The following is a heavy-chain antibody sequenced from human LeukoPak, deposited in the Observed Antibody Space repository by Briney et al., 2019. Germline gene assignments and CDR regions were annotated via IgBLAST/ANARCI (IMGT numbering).Heavy chain of an antibody. CDR1: GFSFSTSW. Sequence: GGSLRLSCAASGFSFSTSWMSWVRQAPGKGMEWVAKIKPDSSEKHNVDSVKGRFTLSRDNAKKSLFLHMDRLRAGDTAVYYCARIGRDYGDYFDYWGQGTLVTVSS. CDR3: ARIGRDYGDYFDY. V-gene: IGHV3-7*05. CDR2: IKPDSSEK. J-gene: IGHJ4*02. D-gene: IGHD4-17*01.